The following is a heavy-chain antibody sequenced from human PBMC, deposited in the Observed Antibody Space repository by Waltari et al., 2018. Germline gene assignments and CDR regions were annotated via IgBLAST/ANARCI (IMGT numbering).Heavy chain of an antibody. CDR1: GGTFSNHA. V-gene: IGHV1-69*04. Sequence: QVQLVQSGAEVRMPGSSVKVSCKTSGGTFSNHAISWVRQAPGQGLEWMGGLRPVLEIVQYAQKLQGRVTITADKSTSTTYMELSSLRSEDTAVYYCTRPRTYYYDESGFYQDESLDFWGQGTLVTVSS. D-gene: IGHD3-22*01. J-gene: IGHJ4*02. CDR2: LRPVLEIV. CDR3: TRPRTYYYDESGFYQDESLDF.